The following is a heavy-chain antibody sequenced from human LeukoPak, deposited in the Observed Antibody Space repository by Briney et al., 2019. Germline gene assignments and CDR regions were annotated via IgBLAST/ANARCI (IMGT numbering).Heavy chain of an antibody. D-gene: IGHD2-2*01. CDR3: ARVVPAAYYYFDY. Sequence: SETLSLTCTVSGGSISSSSYYWGWIRQPPGKGLEWIGSIYHSGSTYYNPSLKSRVTISVDTSKNQFSLKLSSVTAADTAVYYCARVVPAAYYYFDYWGQGTLVTVSS. V-gene: IGHV4-39*07. CDR1: GGSISSSSYY. CDR2: IYHSGST. J-gene: IGHJ4*02.